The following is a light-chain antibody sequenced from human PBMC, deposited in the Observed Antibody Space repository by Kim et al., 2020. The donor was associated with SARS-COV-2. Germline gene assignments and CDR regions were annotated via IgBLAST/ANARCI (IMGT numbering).Light chain of an antibody. V-gene: IGLV6-57*03. CDR1: MGSIASNY. Sequence: KTAIISCARRMGSIASNYVQRYQQRHGSAPTTVIYEDNQRPSGVPARFSGSIDSSSTSASLTTSGLQTEDEAAYYCQSSDSSTPCVFGGGTQLTVL. J-gene: IGLJ3*02. CDR2: EDN. CDR3: QSSDSSTPCV.